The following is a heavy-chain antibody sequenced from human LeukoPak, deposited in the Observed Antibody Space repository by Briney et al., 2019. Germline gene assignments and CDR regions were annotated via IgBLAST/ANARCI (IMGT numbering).Heavy chain of an antibody. CDR2: IKQDGSEK. Sequence: GGSLRLSCAASGFTFSSYWMSWVRQAPGKGLEWVANIKQDGSEKYYVDSVKGRFTISRDNAKNSLYLQMNSLRAEDTAVYYCARANYDILTPFDYWGQGTLVTVSS. D-gene: IGHD3-9*01. CDR1: GFTFSSYW. V-gene: IGHV3-7*01. CDR3: ARANYDILTPFDY. J-gene: IGHJ4*02.